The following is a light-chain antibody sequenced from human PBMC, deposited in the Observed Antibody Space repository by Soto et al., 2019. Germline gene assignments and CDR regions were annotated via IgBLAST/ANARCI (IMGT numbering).Light chain of an antibody. CDR1: QGINNY. CDR3: QQYDSYPMT. Sequence: DIQMTQSPSSLSASVGDRVTITCRASQGINNYLAWFQQKPGTAPKSLIYAASRLQSGVPSKFSGSGFGTDFTLTITSLQPEDVATYYCQQYDSYPMTFGQGTRLEIK. J-gene: IGKJ5*01. CDR2: AAS. V-gene: IGKV1-16*02.